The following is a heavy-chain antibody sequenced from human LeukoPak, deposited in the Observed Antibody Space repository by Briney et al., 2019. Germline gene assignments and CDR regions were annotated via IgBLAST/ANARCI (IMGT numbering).Heavy chain of an antibody. J-gene: IGHJ3*02. CDR2: IYPGDSDT. CDR1: GYSFTSYW. V-gene: IGHV5-51*01. CDR3: ARPSATGIMATAFDI. Sequence: HGESLKISCKGSGYSFTSYWIGWVRQMPGKGLEWMGIIYPGDSDTRYSPSFQGQVTISADKSISTAYLQWSSLKASDTAMYYCARPSATGIMATAFDIWGQGTMVTVSS. D-gene: IGHD1-14*01.